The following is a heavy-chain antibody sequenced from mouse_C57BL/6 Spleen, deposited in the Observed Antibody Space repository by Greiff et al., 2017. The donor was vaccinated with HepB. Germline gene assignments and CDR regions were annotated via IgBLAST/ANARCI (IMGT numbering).Heavy chain of an antibody. J-gene: IGHJ4*01. D-gene: IGHD1-1*01. CDR1: GYTFTSYW. Sequence: VKLQQPGAELVKPGASVKMSCKASGYTFTSYWITWVKQRPGQGLEWIGDIYPGSGSTNYNEKFKSKATLTVDTSSSTAYMQLSSLTSEDSAVYYCPSPSTVVAYYYAMDYWGQGTSVTVSS. CDR2: IYPGSGST. CDR3: PSPSTVVAYYYAMDY. V-gene: IGHV1-55*01.